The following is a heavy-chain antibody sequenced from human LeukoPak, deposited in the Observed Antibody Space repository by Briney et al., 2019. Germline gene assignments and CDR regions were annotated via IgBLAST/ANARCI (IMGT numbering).Heavy chain of an antibody. CDR1: GYTFTSYD. CDR2: MNPNSGNT. CDR3: ARDRPSYDILTGYYSDDWFDP. J-gene: IGHJ5*02. Sequence: GASVKVSCKASGYTFTSYDINWVRQATGQGLEWMGWMNPNSGNTGYAQKFQGRVTITRNTSISTAYMELSSLRSEDTAVYYCARDRPSYDILTGYYSDDWFDPWGQGTLVTVSS. V-gene: IGHV1-8*03. D-gene: IGHD3-9*01.